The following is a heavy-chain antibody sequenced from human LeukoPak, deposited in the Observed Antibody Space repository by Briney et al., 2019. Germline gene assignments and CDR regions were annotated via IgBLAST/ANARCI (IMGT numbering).Heavy chain of an antibody. CDR1: GGSISSYY. CDR3: ARAYYYDSSGYLVSYYYMDV. V-gene: IGHV4-59*01. CDR2: IYYSGST. J-gene: IGHJ6*03. D-gene: IGHD3-22*01. Sequence: SETLSLTCTVSGGSISSYYWSWIRQPPGKGLEWIGYIYYSGSTNYNPSLKSRVTISVDTPKNQFSLKLSSVTAADTAVYYCARAYYYDSSGYLVSYYYMDVWGKGTTVTVSS.